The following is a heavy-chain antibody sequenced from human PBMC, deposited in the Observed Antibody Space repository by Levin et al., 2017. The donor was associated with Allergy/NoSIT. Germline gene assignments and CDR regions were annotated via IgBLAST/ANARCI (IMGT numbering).Heavy chain of an antibody. Sequence: GGSLRLSCAAXXXXXXXXXMTGIGQSAGKGLEWVAVISYDGSNKYYADSVKGRFTISRDNSKNTLDLQMNSLRAEDTAVYYCARESPSWIQVWGNAEGFDYWGQGTLVTVSS. CDR1: XXXXXXXX. V-gene: IGHV3-30-3*01. J-gene: IGHJ4*02. CDR2: ISYDGSNK. D-gene: IGHD5-18*01. CDR3: ARESPSWIQVWGNAEGFDY.